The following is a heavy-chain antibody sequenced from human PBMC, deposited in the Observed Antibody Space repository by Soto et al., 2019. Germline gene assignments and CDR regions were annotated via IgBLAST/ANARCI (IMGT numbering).Heavy chain of an antibody. Sequence: EVQLVESGGGLVQPGGSPKLSCAASGFTFSGSAMHWVRQASGKGLEWVGRIRSKANSYATAYAASVKGRFTISRDDSKNTAYLQMNSLKTEDTAVYYCTRHSPRLGTYYYYYGMDVWGQGTTVTVSS. D-gene: IGHD7-27*01. CDR2: IRSKANSYAT. V-gene: IGHV3-73*02. CDR1: GFTFSGSA. J-gene: IGHJ6*02. CDR3: TRHSPRLGTYYYYYGMDV.